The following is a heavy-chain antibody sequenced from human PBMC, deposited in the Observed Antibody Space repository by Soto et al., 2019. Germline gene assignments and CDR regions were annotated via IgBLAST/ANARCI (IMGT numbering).Heavy chain of an antibody. V-gene: IGHV3-23*01. Sequence: GGSLRLSCAASGFTFSSYAMSWVRQAPGKGLEWVSAISGSGDSTYYADSVKGRFTISRDNSKNTLYLQMNSLRAEDTAVYYCAKDQGYCTNGVCLAARYGMDVWGQGPTVTVS. CDR3: AKDQGYCTNGVCLAARYGMDV. D-gene: IGHD2-8*01. CDR2: ISGSGDST. CDR1: GFTFSSYA. J-gene: IGHJ6*02.